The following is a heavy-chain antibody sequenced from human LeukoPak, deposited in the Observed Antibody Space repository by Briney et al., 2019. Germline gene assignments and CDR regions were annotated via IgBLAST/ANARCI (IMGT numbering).Heavy chain of an antibody. CDR1: GFTASSNY. V-gene: IGHV3-66*01. D-gene: IGHD1-14*01. J-gene: IGHJ1*01. CDR2: LYAGGSI. Sequence: GGSLRLSCAASGFTASSNYMSWVRQAPGKGLEWVSILYAGGSIYYADSVRGRFIISRDNSKNTVYLQMNSLRVEDTGVYYCTSKIYNQPNYWGQGTPVTVSS. CDR3: TSKIYNQPNY.